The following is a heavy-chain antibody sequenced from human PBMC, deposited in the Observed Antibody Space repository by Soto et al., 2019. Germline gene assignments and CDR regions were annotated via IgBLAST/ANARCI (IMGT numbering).Heavy chain of an antibody. CDR3: ARVDWNYAMSVYYYYYMDV. Sequence: PSETLSLTCAVYGVSFSGYYWRWIRQPTGKGLEWIGEINHSGSTNYNPSLKSRVTISVDTSKNQFSLKLSSVTAADTAVYYCARVDWNYAMSVYYYYYMDVWGKGTTVTVSS. CDR1: GVSFSGYY. D-gene: IGHD1-7*01. V-gene: IGHV4-34*01. J-gene: IGHJ6*03. CDR2: INHSGST.